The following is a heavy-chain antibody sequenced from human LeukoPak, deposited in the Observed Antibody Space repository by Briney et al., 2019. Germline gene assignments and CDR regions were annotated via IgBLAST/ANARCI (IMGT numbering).Heavy chain of an antibody. CDR1: GGSISSGGYY. Sequence: PSETLSLTCTVSGGSISSGGYYWSWIRQHPGKGLEWIGYIYYSGSTYYNPSLKSRVTISVDTSKNQFSLKLSSETAADTAVYYCARGSLGSSGYYFDYWGQGTLVTVSS. CDR3: ARGSLGSSGYYFDY. CDR2: IYYSGST. V-gene: IGHV4-31*03. J-gene: IGHJ4*02. D-gene: IGHD3-22*01.